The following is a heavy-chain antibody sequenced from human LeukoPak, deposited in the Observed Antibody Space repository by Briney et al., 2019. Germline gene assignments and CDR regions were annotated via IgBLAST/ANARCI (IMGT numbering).Heavy chain of an antibody. J-gene: IGHJ3*02. CDR3: AQANVEMATMTAFDI. Sequence: PGGSLRLSCAASGFTFSSYSMNWVRQAPGKGLEWVSSISSSSSYIYYADSVKGRFTISRDNAKNSLYLQMNSLRAEDTAVYYCAQANVEMATMTAFDIWGQGTMVTVSS. CDR1: GFTFSSYS. V-gene: IGHV3-21*01. D-gene: IGHD5-24*01. CDR2: ISSSSSYI.